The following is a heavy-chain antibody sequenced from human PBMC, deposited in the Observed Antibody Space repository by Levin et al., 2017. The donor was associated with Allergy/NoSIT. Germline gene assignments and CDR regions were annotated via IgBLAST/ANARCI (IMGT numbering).Heavy chain of an antibody. J-gene: IGHJ4*02. Sequence: ASVKVSCKASGYTFTAYFMYWVRQAPGQGLEYMGWINPDSGDTHYAQKFRDRVSMTRDTSISTAYVELSSLRFDDTAVYYCACGPASACKWFGESLGGGPGTLVTVSS. CDR2: INPDSGDT. CDR3: ACGPASACKWFGESLG. V-gene: IGHV1-2*02. CDR1: GYTFTAYF. D-gene: IGHD3-10*01.